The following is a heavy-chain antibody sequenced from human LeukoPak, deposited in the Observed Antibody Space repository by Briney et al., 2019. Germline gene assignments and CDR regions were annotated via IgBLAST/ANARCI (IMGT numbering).Heavy chain of an antibody. J-gene: IGHJ6*04. Sequence: PGGSLRLSCTASGFPFSSYEVTWVRQAPGKGLEWVSYISNSGLTIYYADSVKGRFTISRDNAKNSLYLQMNSLRAEDTAVYYCAELGITMIGGVWGKGTTVTISS. D-gene: IGHD3-10*02. CDR1: GFPFSSYE. CDR3: AELGITMIGGV. CDR2: ISNSGLTI. V-gene: IGHV3-48*03.